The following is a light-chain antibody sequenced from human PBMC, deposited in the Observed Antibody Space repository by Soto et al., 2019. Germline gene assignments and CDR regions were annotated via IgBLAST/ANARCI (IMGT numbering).Light chain of an antibody. V-gene: IGLV1-51*01. J-gene: IGLJ1*01. CDR1: SSNIGNNY. CDR3: GTWDSILSAGSYV. Sequence: QSVLTQPPSVSAAPGQKVTISCSGSSSNIGNNYVSWYQQLPGTAPKLLIYDNNKRPSGIPDRFSGSKSGTSATLGITGLQTGDEADYYCGTWDSILSAGSYVFGTGTKLTVL. CDR2: DNN.